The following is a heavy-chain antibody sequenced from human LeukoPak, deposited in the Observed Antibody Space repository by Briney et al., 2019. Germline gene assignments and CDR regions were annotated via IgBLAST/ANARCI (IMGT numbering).Heavy chain of an antibody. CDR3: AKDDGWVQYAN. Sequence: GGSLRLSCAASGFTFSNYFMSWIRQAPGRGLEWVSYISSSGSPIYYADSVKGRFTVSRDNAKNSLYLQMNNLKAEDTAVYYCAKDDGWVQYANWGQGTLVTVSS. J-gene: IGHJ4*02. D-gene: IGHD5-24*01. CDR1: GFTFSNYF. V-gene: IGHV3-11*04. CDR2: ISSSGSPI.